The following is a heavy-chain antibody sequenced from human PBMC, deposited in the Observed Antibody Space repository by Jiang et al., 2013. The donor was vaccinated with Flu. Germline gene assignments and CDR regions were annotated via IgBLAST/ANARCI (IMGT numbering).Heavy chain of an antibody. J-gene: IGHJ4*02. D-gene: IGHD3-10*01. CDR2: INSDGSST. CDR3: TRDRSYSSDY. CDR1: GFTFSNSW. Sequence: VQLVESGGGLVQPGGSLRLSCAASGFTFSNSWMHWVRQAPGKGLVWVSYINSDGSSTTYADSVKGRFTISRDNAKNTVYLQMNSLRAEDTAVYYCTRDRSYSSDYWGQGTLVTVSS. V-gene: IGHV3-74*01.